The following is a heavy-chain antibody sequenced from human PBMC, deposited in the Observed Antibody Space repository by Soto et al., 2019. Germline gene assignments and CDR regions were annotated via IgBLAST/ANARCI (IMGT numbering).Heavy chain of an antibody. Sequence: GASVKVSCKASGYTFTSYYMHWVRQAPGQGLEWMGIINPSGGSTSYAQKFQGRVTMTRDTSTSTVYMELSSLRSEDTAVYYCARIRDYDILTGYYYYGMDVWGQGTTVTVSS. D-gene: IGHD3-9*01. J-gene: IGHJ6*02. V-gene: IGHV1-46*01. CDR3: ARIRDYDILTGYYYYGMDV. CDR2: INPSGGST. CDR1: GYTFTSYY.